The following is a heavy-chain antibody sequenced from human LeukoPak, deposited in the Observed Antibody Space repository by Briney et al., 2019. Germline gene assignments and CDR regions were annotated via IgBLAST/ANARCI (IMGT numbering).Heavy chain of an antibody. Sequence: SETLSLTCTVSGGSISSGSYYWNWNRQPAGKGLDWLGNIFTRGTTNYNAALESRPTISLDTARNQFSLSLRSVPAADTAIYFCARSSLAVYFNYWGQGTLVTASS. V-gene: IGHV4-61*09. D-gene: IGHD6-19*01. CDR2: IFTRGTT. CDR3: ARSSLAVYFNY. CDR1: GGSISSGSYY. J-gene: IGHJ4*02.